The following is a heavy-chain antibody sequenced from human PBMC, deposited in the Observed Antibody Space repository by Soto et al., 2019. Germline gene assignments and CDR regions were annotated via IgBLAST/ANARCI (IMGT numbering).Heavy chain of an antibody. J-gene: IGHJ4*02. CDR3: ARKGPLNDVDF. Sequence: GGSLRLSCAASGFTFSTYYMHWVRQAPGKGLEWVALISHDGNDKSYADPVRGRFTVSRDNSKNTVSLQLDSLRAEDSAVYYCARKGPLNDVDFWGRGTLVTVSS. CDR1: GFTFSTYY. D-gene: IGHD1-1*01. CDR2: ISHDGNDK. V-gene: IGHV3-30*03.